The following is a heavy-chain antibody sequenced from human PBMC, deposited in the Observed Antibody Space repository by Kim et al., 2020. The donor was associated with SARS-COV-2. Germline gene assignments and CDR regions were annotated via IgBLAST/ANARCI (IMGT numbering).Heavy chain of an antibody. CDR1: GGSISSSSYY. V-gene: IGHV4-39*01. CDR3: ARRSEEQWLCAPCYFDF. CDR2: IYYSAST. J-gene: IGHJ4*02. Sequence: SETLSLTCTVSGGSISSSSYYWGWIRQPPGKGLEWIGSIYYSASTYYNPSLKSRVTISVDTSKNQFSLKLSSVTAADTAVYYCARRSEEQWLCAPCYFDFRGQGTMVTVSS. D-gene: IGHD6-19*01.